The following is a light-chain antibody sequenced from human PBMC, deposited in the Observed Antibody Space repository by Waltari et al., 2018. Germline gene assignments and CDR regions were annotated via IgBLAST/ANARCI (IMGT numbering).Light chain of an antibody. CDR2: EDD. J-gene: IGLJ3*02. Sequence: YVLTQPPSVSVAPGQTARITCGGHNIGDKRVHWYQQKSGQAPILVVYEDDDRPSGIPGRFSGSNSGRTATLTISRVEVVDEADFFCQVWDSDGDHVVFGGGTKLTVL. V-gene: IGLV3-21*02. CDR1: NIGDKR. CDR3: QVWDSDGDHVV.